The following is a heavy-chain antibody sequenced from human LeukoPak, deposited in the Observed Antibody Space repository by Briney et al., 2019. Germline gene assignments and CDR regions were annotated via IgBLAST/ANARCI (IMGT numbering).Heavy chain of an antibody. V-gene: IGHV3-23*01. CDR2: ISGSGGNT. D-gene: IGHD3-3*01. J-gene: IGHJ5*02. CDR3: AKGRNYDFWSGYYSA. CDR1: GFTFSSYA. Sequence: GGSLRLSCAASGFTFSSYAMNWVPQAPGEGLEWVSTISGSGGNTYYADSVKGRFTISRDNSKNTLYLQMNSLRAEDTAVYYCAKGRNYDFWSGYYSAWGQGTLVTVSS.